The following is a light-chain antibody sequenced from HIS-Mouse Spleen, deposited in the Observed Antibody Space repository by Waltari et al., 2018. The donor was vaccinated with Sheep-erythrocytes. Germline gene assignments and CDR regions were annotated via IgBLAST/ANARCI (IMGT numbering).Light chain of an antibody. J-gene: IGLJ1*01. CDR1: TSHVGGHNY. CDR3: CSYAGSYNHV. Sequence: QSALTQPRSVSGSPAQSVPIYCSGTTSHVGGHNYVSWYQQHPGKATKLMIYDGSKRPSGVPDRFSGSKSGNTASLTISWLQAEDEADYYCCSYAGSYNHVFATGTKVSVL. CDR2: DGS. V-gene: IGLV2-11*01.